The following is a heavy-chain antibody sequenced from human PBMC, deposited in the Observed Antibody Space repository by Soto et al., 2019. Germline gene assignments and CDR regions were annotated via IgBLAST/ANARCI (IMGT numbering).Heavy chain of an antibody. D-gene: IGHD2-2*01. V-gene: IGHV4-39*01. J-gene: IGHJ4*02. CDR2: IYYSGTT. CDR1: GGSISSSSYY. Sequence: SETLSLTCTVSGGSISSSSYYWAWVRQPPGKGLEWIGSIYYSGTTYYNPSLKSRVTISEDTSKNQFSLKLSSVTAADTAVFYCARLIHCKTTSCYFDYWGQATLVTVSS. CDR3: ARLIHCKTTSCYFDY.